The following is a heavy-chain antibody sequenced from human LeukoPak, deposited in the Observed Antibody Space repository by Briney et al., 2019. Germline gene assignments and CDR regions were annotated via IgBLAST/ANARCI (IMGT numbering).Heavy chain of an antibody. CDR2: IYPGDSDT. J-gene: IGHJ4*02. CDR3: VRQRDDSYDSSGYYGD. Sequence: GESLKISCKGSGYSFTTYWIAWVRQMPGKGLEWMGIIYPGDSDTRYSPSFQGQVTISADKSISTAYLQWSSLKASDTAMYYCVRQRDDSYDSSGYYGDWGQGTLVTVPS. V-gene: IGHV5-51*01. D-gene: IGHD3-22*01. CDR1: GYSFTTYW.